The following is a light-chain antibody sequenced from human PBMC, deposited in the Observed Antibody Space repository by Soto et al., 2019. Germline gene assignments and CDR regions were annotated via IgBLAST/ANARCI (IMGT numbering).Light chain of an antibody. CDR3: QQYGSPPIT. J-gene: IGKJ5*01. Sequence: IVLTQSPPSLYLTPWERATPYCRASQSVSSYLAWYQQKPGQAPRLLIYGASSRATGTPDRFSGSGSGTDFTLTISRLEPEDFAVYYCQQYGSPPITFGQGTGLEIK. CDR1: QSVSSY. CDR2: GAS. V-gene: IGKV3-20*01.